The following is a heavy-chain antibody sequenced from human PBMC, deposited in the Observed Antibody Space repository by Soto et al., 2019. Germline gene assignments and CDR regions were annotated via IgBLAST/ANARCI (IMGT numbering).Heavy chain of an antibody. CDR2: IYYSGST. J-gene: IGHJ6*02. Sequence: QVQLQESGPGLVKPSQTLSLTCTVSGGSISSGGYYWSWIRQHPGKGLEWIGYIYYSGSTYYNPSLKSRVSISVDTSKIQFSLKMSSVTAADTAVYYCARGERGYCSRTSCYRRYYYYGMDVWGQGTTVTVSS. CDR1: GGSISSGGYY. D-gene: IGHD2-2*02. V-gene: IGHV4-31*03. CDR3: ARGERGYCSRTSCYRRYYYYGMDV.